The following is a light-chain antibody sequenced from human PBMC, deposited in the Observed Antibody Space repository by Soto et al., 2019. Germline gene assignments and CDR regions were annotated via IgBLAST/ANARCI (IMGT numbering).Light chain of an antibody. CDR3: QQYNSYPLT. CDR2: AAS. V-gene: IGKV1-16*02. CDR1: QDIDNY. J-gene: IGKJ4*01. Sequence: DIQMTQSPSSLSASVGDRVTITCRASQDIDNYLAWFHQKTGKAPKSLIYAASTLPSGVPSNFSGSGSGTHCTLTITGLQPEDFSTYYCQQYNSYPLTFGGGTQVDIK.